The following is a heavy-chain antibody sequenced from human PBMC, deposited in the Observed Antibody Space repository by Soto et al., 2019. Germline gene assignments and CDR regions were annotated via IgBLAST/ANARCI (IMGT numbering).Heavy chain of an antibody. CDR2: INHIGES. J-gene: IGHJ4*02. Sequence: QVHLQQWGTGLLKPSETLSLTCAVYGGSLTDYWWTWIRQTPGKGLEWIGEINHIGESNHNPSLKSRVTISLDTSQNQFSLKLTSVTVADTAVYYCARDFGAEAHFDHWGQGSLVTVSS. V-gene: IGHV4-34*01. D-gene: IGHD4-17*01. CDR3: ARDFGAEAHFDH. CDR1: GGSLTDYW.